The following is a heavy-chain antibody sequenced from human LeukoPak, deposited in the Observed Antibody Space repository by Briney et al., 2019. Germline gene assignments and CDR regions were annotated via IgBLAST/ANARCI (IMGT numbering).Heavy chain of an antibody. Sequence: ASVKVSCKASGYTFTNYDINWVRQATGQGLEWMGWMNPNSGNTGYAQKFQGRVTMTRNTSINTAYTELSSLRCEDTAIYYCARGSRSGDYWGQGTLVTVSS. CDR3: ARGSRSGDY. V-gene: IGHV1-8*01. CDR1: GYTFTNYD. J-gene: IGHJ4*02. D-gene: IGHD3-10*01. CDR2: MNPNSGNT.